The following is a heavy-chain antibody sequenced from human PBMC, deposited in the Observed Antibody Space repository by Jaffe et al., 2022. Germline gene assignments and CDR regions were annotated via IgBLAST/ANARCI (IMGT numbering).Heavy chain of an antibody. D-gene: IGHD2-21*02. CDR2: IYPGDSDT. CDR1: GYSFTSYW. Sequence: EVQLVQSGAEVKKPGESLKISCKGSGYSFTSYWIGWVRQMPGKGLEWMGIIYPGDSDTRYSPSFQGQVTISADKSISTAYLQWSSLKASDTAMYYCVRPPYCGGDCLRDFSDRFDYWGQGTLVTVSS. J-gene: IGHJ4*02. CDR3: VRPPYCGGDCLRDFSDRFDY. V-gene: IGHV5-51*03.